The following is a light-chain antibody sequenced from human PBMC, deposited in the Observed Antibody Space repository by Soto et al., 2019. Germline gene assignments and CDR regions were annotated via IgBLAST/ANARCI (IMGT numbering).Light chain of an antibody. CDR2: DAS. J-gene: IGKJ5*01. V-gene: IGKV1-5*01. CDR3: QQFHSFPIT. CDR1: QSITIW. Sequence: DIQMTQSPSTLSASAGDRVTITCRASQSITIWLAWYQQKPGKAPKPLIYDASTLESGVPSRFSGSGSGTEFTLTINSLQPDDFATYYCQQFHSFPITFGQGTRLEIK.